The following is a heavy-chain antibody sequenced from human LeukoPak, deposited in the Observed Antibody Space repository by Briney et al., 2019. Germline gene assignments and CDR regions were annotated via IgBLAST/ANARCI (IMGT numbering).Heavy chain of an antibody. CDR1: GYSISSGYY. D-gene: IGHD5-18*01. Sequence: SETLSLTCTVSGYSISSGYYWGWIRQPPGKGLEWIGSIYHSGSTYYNPSLKSRVTISVDTSKNQFSLKLSSVTAADTAVYYCARAPRGTAMVLYYFDYWGQGTLVTVSS. V-gene: IGHV4-38-2*02. CDR2: IYHSGST. CDR3: ARAPRGTAMVLYYFDY. J-gene: IGHJ4*02.